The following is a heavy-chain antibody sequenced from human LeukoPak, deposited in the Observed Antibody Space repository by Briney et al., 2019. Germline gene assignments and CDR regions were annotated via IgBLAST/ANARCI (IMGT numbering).Heavy chain of an antibody. J-gene: IGHJ4*02. V-gene: IGHV3-7*01. CDR2: MKPDGSEI. CDR1: GFSFSSYG. Sequence: GGSLRLSCAASGFSFSSYGMHWVRQAPGKGLEWVANMKPDGSEIFYVDSVKGRFTISRDNAMNTLYLQMNSLRTEDTAVYYCARGARKGDDYGGFFDYWGQGTLVTVSS. CDR3: ARGARKGDDYGGFFDY. D-gene: IGHD4-17*01.